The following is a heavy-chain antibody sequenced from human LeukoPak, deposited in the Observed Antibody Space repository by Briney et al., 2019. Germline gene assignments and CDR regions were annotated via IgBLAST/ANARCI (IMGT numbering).Heavy chain of an antibody. Sequence: PGRSLRLSCAASGFTFDDHAMHWVRQAPGKGLEWVSGISWNSGSIGYADSVKGRFTISRDNAKNSLYLQMNSLRAEDTALYYCAKSAEATPIYYFDYWGQGTLVTVSS. CDR2: ISWNSGSI. CDR1: GFTFDDHA. V-gene: IGHV3-9*01. J-gene: IGHJ4*02. CDR3: AKSAEATPIYYFDY. D-gene: IGHD1-26*01.